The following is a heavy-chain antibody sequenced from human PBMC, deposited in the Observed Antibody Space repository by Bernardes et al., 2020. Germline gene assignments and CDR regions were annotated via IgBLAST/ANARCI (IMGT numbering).Heavy chain of an antibody. CDR1: RFTFSSYA. V-gene: IGHV3-23*01. CDR3: AKDAMGGSYDWYFDL. J-gene: IGHJ2*01. Sequence: GGSLRLWCAASRFTFSSYAMSWVRQAPGKGLEWVSAIRGSGGSTYYADSVKGRFTISRDNSKNTLYLQMNSLRAEDTAVYYCAKDAMGGSYDWYFDLWGRGTLVTVSS. CDR2: IRGSGGST. D-gene: IGHD1-26*01.